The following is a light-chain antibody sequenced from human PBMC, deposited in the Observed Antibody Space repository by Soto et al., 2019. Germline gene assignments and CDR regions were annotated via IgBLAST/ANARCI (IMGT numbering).Light chain of an antibody. CDR1: SSNVGGYNY. CDR3: SSFTSSNTWL. CDR2: EVT. J-gene: IGLJ3*02. V-gene: IGLV2-14*01. Sequence: QSVLTQPASVSGSPGQSITISCTGTSSNVGGYNYVSWYQQYPGKAPKLMIFEVTNRPSGASDRFSGSKSGNTASLTISGLQAEDEADYYCSSFTSSNTWLFGGGTKLTVL.